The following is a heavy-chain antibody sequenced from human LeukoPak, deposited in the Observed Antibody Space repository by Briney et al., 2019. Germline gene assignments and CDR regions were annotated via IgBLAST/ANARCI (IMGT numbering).Heavy chain of an antibody. CDR2: ISSRSTYI. CDR3: ARITSGAFDI. V-gene: IGHV3-21*01. J-gene: IGHJ3*02. CDR1: GVTFSSYS. Sequence: GGSLRLSCAASGVTFSSYSMNWVRQAPGKGLEWVSSISSRSTYIYYADSVKGRFTISRDNAKNSLYLQMNSLRAEDTAVYYCARITSGAFDIWGQGTMVTVSS.